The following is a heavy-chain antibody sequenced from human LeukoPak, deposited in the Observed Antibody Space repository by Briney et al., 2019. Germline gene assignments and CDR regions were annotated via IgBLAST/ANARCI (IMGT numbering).Heavy chain of an antibody. D-gene: IGHD3-22*01. V-gene: IGHV1-69*04. Sequence: SVKVSCKASGGTFSSYAISWVRQAPGQGLEWMGRIIPILGIANYAQKFQGRVTITADKSTSTAYMELSSLRSEDTAVYYCARGNGSSGYYRQYYYYGMDVWGQGTTVTVSS. J-gene: IGHJ6*02. CDR3: ARGNGSSGYYRQYYYYGMDV. CDR1: GGTFSSYA. CDR2: IIPILGIA.